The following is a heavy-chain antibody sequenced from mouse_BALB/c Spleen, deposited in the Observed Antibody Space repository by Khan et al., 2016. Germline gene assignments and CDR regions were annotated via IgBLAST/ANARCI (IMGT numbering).Heavy chain of an antibody. V-gene: IGHV1-87*01. Sequence: QVQLKQSGAELARPGASVKLSCKASGYTFTKYWMQWVKQRPGQGLEWIGAIYPGDGDTRYTQKFKGKATLTADKSSSTAYMQLSSLASEDSAVYYCAKGGRAMDYWGQGTSVTVSS. CDR3: AKGGRAMDY. J-gene: IGHJ4*01. CDR2: IYPGDGDT. CDR1: GYTFTKYW.